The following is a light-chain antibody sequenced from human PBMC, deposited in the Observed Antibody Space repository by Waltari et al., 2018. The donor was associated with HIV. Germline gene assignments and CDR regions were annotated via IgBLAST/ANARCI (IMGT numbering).Light chain of an antibody. J-gene: IGLJ2*01. V-gene: IGLV1-47*01. CDR2: RDD. CDR3: VAWDDTLSGPV. CDR1: SSNIGTNY. Sequence: QSLLTQPPSPSGTPGQRVTISCSGSSSNIGTNYVYWYQQLTGTAPKLLIYRDDQRPSGVPDRFSASKSGTSASLDISGLRSEDETDYYCVAWDDTLSGPVFGGGTKLTVL.